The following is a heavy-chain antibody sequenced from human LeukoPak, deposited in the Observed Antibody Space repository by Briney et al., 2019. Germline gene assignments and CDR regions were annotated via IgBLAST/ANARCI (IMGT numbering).Heavy chain of an antibody. CDR3: ARDLGGIYFDY. V-gene: IGHV4-59*01. CDR1: DASISGYY. D-gene: IGHD1-26*01. Sequence: SETLSLTCTVSDASISGYYWSWIRQPPGKGLEWIGSIHFSGSTNYNPSLRSRVTISVDTSKNQLSLKLSSVTAADTAVYYCARDLGGIYFDYWGREPWSPSPQ. J-gene: IGHJ4*02. CDR2: IHFSGST.